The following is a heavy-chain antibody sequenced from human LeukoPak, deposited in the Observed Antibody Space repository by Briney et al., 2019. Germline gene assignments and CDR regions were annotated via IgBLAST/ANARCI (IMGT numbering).Heavy chain of an antibody. Sequence: GGSLRLSCAASGFTFSSSAISWVRQAPGKGLEWVAAISDTGRLSYCADSVNGRFTISRDNSKNTLSLQMNSLRDEDTAVYYCARDVVGEPPNYYYGMDVWGQGTTVTVSS. V-gene: IGHV3-23*01. D-gene: IGHD1-14*01. J-gene: IGHJ6*02. CDR3: ARDVVGEPPNYYYGMDV. CDR1: GFTFSSSA. CDR2: ISDTGRLS.